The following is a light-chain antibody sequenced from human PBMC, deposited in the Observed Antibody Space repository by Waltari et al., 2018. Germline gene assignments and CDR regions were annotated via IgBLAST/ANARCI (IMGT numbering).Light chain of an antibody. CDR3: YQHSSGYS. J-gene: IGKJ2*03. V-gene: IGKV3-11*01. CDR2: GAS. CDR1: QSVSSH. Sequence: VIMTQSPAILSLSPGERATLSCRASQSVSSHLAWYKQKPGQAPRLLIYGASSRATGIPDRFSGSGSGTDFTLIISSLEPEDVGVYHCYQHSSGYSFGQGTKVEIK.